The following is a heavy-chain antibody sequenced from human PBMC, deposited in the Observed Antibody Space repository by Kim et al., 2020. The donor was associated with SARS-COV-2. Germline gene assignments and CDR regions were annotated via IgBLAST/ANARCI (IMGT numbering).Heavy chain of an antibody. CDR3: ASGTYYFAY. D-gene: IGHD1-26*01. V-gene: IGHV3-7*01. CDR2: IKQDGSEK. CDR1: GFTFNTYW. Sequence: GGSLRLSCAASGFTFNTYWMSWVRQAPGKGLEWVANIKQDGSEKYYVNSVKGRFTISRDNAKNSLYLQMNSLRAEDTAVYYCASGTYYFAYWGQGTLVTVSS. J-gene: IGHJ4*02.